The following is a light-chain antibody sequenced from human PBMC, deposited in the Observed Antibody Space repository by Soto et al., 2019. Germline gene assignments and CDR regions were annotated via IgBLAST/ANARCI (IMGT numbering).Light chain of an antibody. J-gene: IGLJ1*01. CDR3: SSFAGTNSFV. CDR1: SSDIGIYNF. V-gene: IGLV2-8*01. Sequence: QSALTQPASVSGSPGQSITIFCTGTSSDIGIYNFVSWYQQHPGKAPKLMIYNVYSRPSGVPDRIFVSKSYTAASLTVSGRQAEDEADYYCSSFAGTNSFVFGTGTKLTVL. CDR2: NVY.